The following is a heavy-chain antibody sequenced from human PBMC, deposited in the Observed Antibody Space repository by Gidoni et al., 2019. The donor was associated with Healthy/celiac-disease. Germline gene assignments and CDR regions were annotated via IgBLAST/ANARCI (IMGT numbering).Heavy chain of an antibody. J-gene: IGHJ4*02. CDR2: ISGSGGST. CDR1: VFTFSSYA. D-gene: IGHD3-9*01. V-gene: IGHV3-23*04. CDR3: AKGDRLRYFDWLLLFDY. Sequence: VQLVESGGGLVQPGGSLRLSCAASVFTFSSYAMSWVRQAPGKGLEWVSAISGSGGSTYYADSVKGRFTISRDNSKNTLYLQMNSLRAEDTAVYYCAKGDRLRYFDWLLLFDYWGQGTLVTVSS.